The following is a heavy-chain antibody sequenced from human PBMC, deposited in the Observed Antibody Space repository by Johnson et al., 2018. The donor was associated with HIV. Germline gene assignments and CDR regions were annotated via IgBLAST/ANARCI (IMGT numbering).Heavy chain of an antibody. CDR1: GFTFDDYG. CDR2: INWNGVRT. CDR3: ARQKRYGRNAFDS. V-gene: IGHV3-20*04. J-gene: IGHJ3*02. D-gene: IGHD3-9*01. Sequence: VQLVESGGGVVRPGGSLRLSCAAAGFTFDDYGMSWVRQAPGNGLEWVSGINWNGVRTAYPDSMKGRFTISRDNAKNSLYLQMNSLRAEDTAVYYCARQKRYGRNAFDSWGQGTMVTVSS.